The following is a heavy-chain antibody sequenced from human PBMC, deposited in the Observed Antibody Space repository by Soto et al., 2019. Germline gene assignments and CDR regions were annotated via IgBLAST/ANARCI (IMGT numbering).Heavy chain of an antibody. V-gene: IGHV4-59*01. CDR2: INYNYNGRT. J-gene: IGHJ6*02. CDR3: ARDRGGYCSGGSCYSYYYAMDV. CDR1: GGSISSYY. D-gene: IGHD2-15*01. Sequence: QVQLQESGPGLVKSSETLSLTCTVSGGSISSYYWSWIRQSPGKGLEWIGYINYNYNGRTNYNPPLNSRATISADTSKNQFSLKLTSVTAADTAVYYCARDRGGYCSGGSCYSYYYAMDVWGQGTTVTVSS.